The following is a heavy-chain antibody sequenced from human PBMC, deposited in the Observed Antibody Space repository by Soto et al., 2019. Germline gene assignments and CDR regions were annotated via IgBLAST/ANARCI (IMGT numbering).Heavy chain of an antibody. V-gene: IGHV5-10-1*01. J-gene: IGHJ4*02. CDR3: ARHYYDSSGYYWAPYFDY. D-gene: IGHD3-22*01. Sequence: GESLKISCKGSGYSFTSYWISWVRQVPGKGLEWMGRIDPSDSYTNYSPSFQGHVTISADKSISTAYLQWSSLKASDTAMYYCARHYYDSSGYYWAPYFDYWGQGTLVTVSS. CDR1: GYSFTSYW. CDR2: IDPSDSYT.